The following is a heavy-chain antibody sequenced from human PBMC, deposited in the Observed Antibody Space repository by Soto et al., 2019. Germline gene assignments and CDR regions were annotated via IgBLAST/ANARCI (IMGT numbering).Heavy chain of an antibody. Sequence: GGSLGCSCGASGYRLNKSSMNCIRKIPGKGLEWLSYISSNSVTIYYADSVRGRFTIFRDNAKNSLYLQMNSLRDEDTAVYYCAREDILGTRSFDYWGQGALVTVSS. D-gene: IGHD1-26*01. CDR2: ISSNSVTI. J-gene: IGHJ4*02. CDR1: GYRLNKSS. CDR3: AREDILGTRSFDY. V-gene: IGHV3-48*02.